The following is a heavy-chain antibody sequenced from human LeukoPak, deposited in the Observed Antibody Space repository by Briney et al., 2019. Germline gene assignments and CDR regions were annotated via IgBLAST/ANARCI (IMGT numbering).Heavy chain of an antibody. J-gene: IGHJ3*02. CDR3: ARTWNGAFDI. D-gene: IGHD1-1*01. Sequence: AASGFTVSSNYMSWVRQAPGKGLECVSVISNAGSTYYADSGKGRFTISRDNSKNTVYLQMNSLSAEDTGVYYCARTWNGAFDIWGQGTMVTVSS. CDR2: ISNAGST. V-gene: IGHV3-66*01. CDR1: GFTVSSNY.